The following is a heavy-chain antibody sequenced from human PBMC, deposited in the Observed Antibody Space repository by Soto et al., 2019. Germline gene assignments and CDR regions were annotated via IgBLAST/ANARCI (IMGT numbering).Heavy chain of an antibody. Sequence: DVQLVESGGGLVQPGRSLRLSCAASGFTFDDYAMHWVRQAPGKGLEWVSGISWNRGSIGYADSVKGRFTISRDNAKNSLYLQMNSLRADDTALYYCANADYNWTDLSPASLRLPYYFDYWGQGTLVTVSS. V-gene: IGHV3-9*01. D-gene: IGHD1-1*01. J-gene: IGHJ4*02. CDR2: ISWNRGSI. CDR1: GFTFDDYA. CDR3: ANADYNWTDLSPASLRLPYYFDY.